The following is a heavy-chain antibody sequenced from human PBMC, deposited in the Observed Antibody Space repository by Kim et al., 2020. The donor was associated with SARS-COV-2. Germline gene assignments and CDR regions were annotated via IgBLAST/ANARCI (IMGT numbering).Heavy chain of an antibody. J-gene: IGHJ2*01. CDR1: GYTLTTST. D-gene: IGHD3-10*01. V-gene: IGHV1-3*01. Sequence: ASVKVSCKASGYTLTTSTTHWLRQAPGQRLDWMGWINAANGNTKYSRKCQGRVTITRDTSATTAQMDLTSLRSEDTAVYYCARDPGGGSGWYFDLWGRGTQVTVS. CDR2: INAANGNT. CDR3: ARDPGGGSGWYFDL.